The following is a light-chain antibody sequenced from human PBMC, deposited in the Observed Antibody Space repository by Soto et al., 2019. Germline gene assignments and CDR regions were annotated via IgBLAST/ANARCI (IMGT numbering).Light chain of an antibody. CDR3: SSFTRNSGLEVL. J-gene: IGLJ2*01. CDR1: SSNIGSNH. CDR2: RNY. Sequence: QSVLTQPPSASETPGQRVTISCSGSSSNIGSNHVYWYQHLPGTAPKLLIYRNYLRPSGVPDRFSASKSATSASLAISGLRSDDEADYYCSSFTRNSGLEVLFGGGTKLTVL. V-gene: IGLV1-47*01.